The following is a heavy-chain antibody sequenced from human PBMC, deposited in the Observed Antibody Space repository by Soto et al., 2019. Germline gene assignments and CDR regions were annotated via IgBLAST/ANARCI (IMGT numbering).Heavy chain of an antibody. J-gene: IGHJ4*02. V-gene: IGHV4-39*01. CDR1: GGSISSSSYF. Sequence: SETLSLTCSVSGGSISSSSYFWAWIRQPPGKGLEWLATIYYSGTTYYNPSLKSRVTISVDTSKKQFSLKLSSVTAADTAVYYCARRVYSGSGRDYFDYWGQGSLVTVSS. CDR3: ARRVYSGSGRDYFDY. D-gene: IGHD1-26*01. CDR2: IYYSGTT.